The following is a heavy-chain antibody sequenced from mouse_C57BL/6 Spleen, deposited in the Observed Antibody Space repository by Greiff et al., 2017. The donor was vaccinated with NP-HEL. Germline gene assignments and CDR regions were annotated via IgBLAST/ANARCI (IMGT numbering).Heavy chain of an antibody. J-gene: IGHJ1*03. V-gene: IGHV5-4*01. D-gene: IGHD2-5*01. CDR3: ARTYYSNYGWYFDV. CDR1: GFTFSSYA. CDR2: ISDGGSYT. Sequence: EVQLVESGGGLVKPGGSLKLSCAASGFTFSSYAMSWVRQTPEKRLEWVATISDGGSYTYYPDNVKGRFTISRDNAKNNLYLQMSHLKSEDTAMYYCARTYYSNYGWYFDVWGTGTTVTVSS.